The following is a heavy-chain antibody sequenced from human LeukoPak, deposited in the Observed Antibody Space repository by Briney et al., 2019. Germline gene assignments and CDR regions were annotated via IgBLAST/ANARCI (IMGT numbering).Heavy chain of an antibody. Sequence: PPWGSLRLSCAASGFPFSSYEMNWVRQAPGKGLEWVSYISSSGSTIYYADSVKGRFTISRDNAKNSLYLQMNSLRAEDTAVYYCARAPGGYNPDYWGQGTLVTVSS. V-gene: IGHV3-48*03. CDR3: ARAPGGYNPDY. J-gene: IGHJ4*02. CDR2: ISSSGSTI. CDR1: GFPFSSYE. D-gene: IGHD5-24*01.